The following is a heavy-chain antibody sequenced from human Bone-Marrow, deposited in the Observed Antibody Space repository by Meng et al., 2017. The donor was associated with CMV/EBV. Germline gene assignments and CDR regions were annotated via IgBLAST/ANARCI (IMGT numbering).Heavy chain of an antibody. CDR1: GFTFSSYE. D-gene: IGHD2-2*01. V-gene: IGHV3-48*03. CDR2: ISSSGSTI. Sequence: GESLKISCAASGFTFSSYEMNWVRQAPGKGLEWVSYISSSGSTIYYADSVKGRFTISRDNAKNSLYLQMNSLRAEDTAVYYCARGFYCSSTSCYRYFDYWGQGTPVTVSS. CDR3: ARGFYCSSTSCYRYFDY. J-gene: IGHJ4*02.